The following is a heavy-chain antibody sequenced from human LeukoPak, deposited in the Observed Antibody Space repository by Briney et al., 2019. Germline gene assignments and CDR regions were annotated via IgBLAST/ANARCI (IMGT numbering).Heavy chain of an antibody. CDR2: MYHSGST. J-gene: IGHJ4*02. D-gene: IGHD7-27*01. V-gene: IGHV4-38-2*02. CDR1: GYSVSSAYY. CDR3: ARGFRGDNFDY. Sequence: SETLSLTCSVSGYSVSSAYYWGWIRQPPGKGLEWIGTMYHSGSTNYNPSLKSRVTISVDTSKNQFSLKLSSVTAADTAVYFCARGFRGDNFDYWGQGTLVTVSS.